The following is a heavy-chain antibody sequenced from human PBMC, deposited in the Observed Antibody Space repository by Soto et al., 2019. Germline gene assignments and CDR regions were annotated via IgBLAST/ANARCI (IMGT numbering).Heavy chain of an antibody. CDR2: IGSGSRGT. J-gene: IGHJ5*02. CDR3: AAPRAAVPHTRYFDP. Sequence: EAQLLESGGGLVQPGGSLRLSCAASGFAFSNFAMSWVRQAPGKGLEWVSAIGSGSRGTHYAESVEDRFTISRDDSKNTLYLQLNSLTAADTAVYYCAAPRAAVPHTRYFDPWGQGPPVTVSP. D-gene: IGHD3-16*02. CDR1: GFAFSNFA. V-gene: IGHV3-23*01.